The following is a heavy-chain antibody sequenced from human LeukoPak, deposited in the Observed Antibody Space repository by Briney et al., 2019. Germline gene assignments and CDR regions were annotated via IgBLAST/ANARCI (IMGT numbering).Heavy chain of an antibody. CDR3: AKGKGAMVRGVTPSPFDY. Sequence: GGSLRLSCAASGFTFSSYAVSWVRQAPGKGLEWVSAISGSGGSTYYADSVKGRFTISRDNSKNTLYLQMNSLRAEDTAVYYCAKGKGAMVRGVTPSPFDYWGQGTLVTVSS. CDR2: ISGSGGST. CDR1: GFTFSSYA. J-gene: IGHJ4*02. D-gene: IGHD3-10*01. V-gene: IGHV3-23*01.